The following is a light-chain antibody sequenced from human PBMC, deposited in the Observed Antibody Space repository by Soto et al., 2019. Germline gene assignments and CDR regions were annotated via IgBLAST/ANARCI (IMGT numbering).Light chain of an antibody. Sequence: QSVLTQPPSVSGAPGQRVTISCTGSSSNIGAGYDVHWYQQLPGTAPKLLIYGNSNRPSGVPDRFSGSRSGNTATLTISRVKAGDEADYYCQLWDSRSDRFVFGTGTKLTVL. J-gene: IGLJ1*01. CDR1: SSNIGAGYD. V-gene: IGLV1-40*01. CDR2: GNS. CDR3: QLWDSRSDRFV.